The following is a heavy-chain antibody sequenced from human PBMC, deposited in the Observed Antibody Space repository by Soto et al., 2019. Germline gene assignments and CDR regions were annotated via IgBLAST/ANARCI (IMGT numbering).Heavy chain of an antibody. CDR3: TTSPSVGV. CDR1: GFTVGNNY. J-gene: IGHJ6*02. CDR2: MYSGGGT. Sequence: EVHLVESGGGLIQPGGSLRLSCAASGFTVGNNYMNWVRQAPGKGLEWVSLMYSGGGTYYADSVKGRFTMSRASSKNTLYLQLNSLRAEDTAMYYCTTSPSVGVWGQGTTVTVSS. D-gene: IGHD6-19*01. V-gene: IGHV3-53*01.